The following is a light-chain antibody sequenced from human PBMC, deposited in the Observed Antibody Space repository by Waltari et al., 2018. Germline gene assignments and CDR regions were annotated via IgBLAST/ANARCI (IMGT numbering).Light chain of an antibody. CDR1: RSDVGGYNA. CDR3: SSYTSSISYV. V-gene: IGLV2-14*03. Sequence: QSALTQPASVSGSPGQSITISCTGTRSDVGGYNAVSWYQQHPGKAPKLMIYDVVSRPSGFPNRFSVSKSGNTASLVISGLQADDEADYYCSSYTSSISYVFGTGTKVTVL. J-gene: IGLJ1*01. CDR2: DVV.